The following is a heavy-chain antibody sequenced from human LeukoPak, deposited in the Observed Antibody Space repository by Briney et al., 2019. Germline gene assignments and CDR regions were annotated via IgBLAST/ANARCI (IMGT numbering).Heavy chain of an antibody. J-gene: IGHJ4*02. CDR1: GFTFSSYW. CDR3: ARVFSTTYYDVLTGYYIPPPFDY. V-gene: IGHV3-7*01. Sequence: GGSLRLSCAASGFTFSSYWMSWVRRAPGKGLEWVANIKQDGSEKYYVDSVKGRFTISRDNAKNSLYLQMNTLRAEDTAVYYCARVFSTTYYDVLTGYYIPPPFDYRGQGTLVTVSS. D-gene: IGHD3-9*01. CDR2: IKQDGSEK.